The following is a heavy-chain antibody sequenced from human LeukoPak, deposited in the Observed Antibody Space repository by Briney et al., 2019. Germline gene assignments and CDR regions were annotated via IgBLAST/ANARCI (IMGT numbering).Heavy chain of an antibody. V-gene: IGHV1-2*06. D-gene: IGHD3-3*01. J-gene: IGHJ4*02. CDR2: INPNGGGT. CDR1: GYTFTGYY. Sequence: ASVKVSCKASGYTFTGYYMHWVRQAPGQGLEWMGRINPNGGGTNYAQNFQGRVTMTRDTSISTAYMELSRLRSDDTAVYYCARALPGFWSGYYSDYWGQGTLVTVSS. CDR3: ARALPGFWSGYYSDY.